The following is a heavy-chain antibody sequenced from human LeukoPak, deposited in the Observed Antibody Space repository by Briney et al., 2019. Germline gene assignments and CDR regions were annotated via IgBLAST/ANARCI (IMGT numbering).Heavy chain of an antibody. CDR2: ISGSGGST. J-gene: IGHJ5*02. CDR3: AKDNGPHGTSNWFDP. CDR1: GFTFSSYA. V-gene: IGHV3-23*01. Sequence: GGSLRLSCAASGFTFSSYAMSWVRQAPGKGLEWVSAISGSGGSTYYADSVKGRLTISRDNSKNTLYLQMNSLRAEDTAVYYCAKDNGPHGTSNWFDPWGQGTLVTVSS. D-gene: IGHD1-7*01.